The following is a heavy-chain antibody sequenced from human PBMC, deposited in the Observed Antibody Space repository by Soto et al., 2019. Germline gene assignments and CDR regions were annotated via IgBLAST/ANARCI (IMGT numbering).Heavy chain of an antibody. D-gene: IGHD3-10*01. CDR3: ARARRITMVRGNWFDP. CDR2: ISYSGSST. J-gene: IGHJ5*02. V-gene: IGHV3-23*01. CDR1: GFTFSIYA. Sequence: EVQLLESGGGLVQPGESLKLSCAASGFTFSIYAMSWVRQAPGKGLEWVSGISYSGSSTYYADSVKGRFTISRDNSKNTLYLQMNSLRGEDTAVYYCARARRITMVRGNWFDPWGQGTLVTVSS.